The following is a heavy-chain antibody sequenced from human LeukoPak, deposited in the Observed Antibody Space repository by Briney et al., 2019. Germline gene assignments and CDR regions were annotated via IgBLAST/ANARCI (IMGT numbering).Heavy chain of an antibody. Sequence: GESLKISCKGSGYSFTSYWIGWVRQMPGKGLEWMWIIYPGDSDTRYRPSFQGQLTISADKSICPAYLLWSSLKASDTAMDYCARLDFYGSGSPRVYYYGMDVWGQGTTVTVSS. CDR3: ARLDFYGSGSPRVYYYGMDV. V-gene: IGHV5-51*01. D-gene: IGHD3-10*01. J-gene: IGHJ6*02. CDR1: GYSFTSYW. CDR2: IYPGDSDT.